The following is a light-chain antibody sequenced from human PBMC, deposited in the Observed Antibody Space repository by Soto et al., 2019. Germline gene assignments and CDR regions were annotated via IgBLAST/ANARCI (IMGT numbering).Light chain of an antibody. CDR1: QSVSSS. Sequence: VLTRCAAKLSLSPGERATLSWRASQSVSSSLAWYQQKPGQAPRLLISDASNRATGIPARFSGSGSGTDFTITISSLEPEDFALYYCQQRSNWPPWTFGQGTKVDI. J-gene: IGKJ1*01. V-gene: IGKV3-11*01. CDR2: DAS. CDR3: QQRSNWPPWT.